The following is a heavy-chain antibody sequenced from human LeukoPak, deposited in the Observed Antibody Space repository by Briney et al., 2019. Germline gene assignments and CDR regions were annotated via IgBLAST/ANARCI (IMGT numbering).Heavy chain of an antibody. CDR3: ARWSGSVTARNYYYYMDV. CDR2: IYFTGST. CDR1: GGSINSNSFY. Sequence: PSETLSLTCTVSGGSINSNSFYWGWIRHPPGKELEWIGSIYFTGSTYYNPSLKSRVIISVDTSKNQFSLKLRSMTAADTAVYYCARWSGSVTARNYYYYMDVWGEGTTVTVSS. J-gene: IGHJ6*03. D-gene: IGHD6-6*01. V-gene: IGHV4-39*01.